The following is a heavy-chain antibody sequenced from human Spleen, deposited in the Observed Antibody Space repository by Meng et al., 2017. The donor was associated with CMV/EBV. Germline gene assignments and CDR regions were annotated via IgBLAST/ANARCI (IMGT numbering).Heavy chain of an antibody. J-gene: IGHJ6*02. CDR1: GGSIGSGPYY. CDR3: ARTPELAVYYGMVV. CDR2: IFYSGST. Sequence: SETLSLTYTVSGGSIGSGPYYWGWIRQPPGKGLEWIGNIFYSGSTYYNPSLKSRVTISVDTSKNQFSLKLTSVTAADTAVYYCARTPELAVYYGMVVWGHGTTVTVSS. D-gene: IGHD6-19*01. V-gene: IGHV4-39*01.